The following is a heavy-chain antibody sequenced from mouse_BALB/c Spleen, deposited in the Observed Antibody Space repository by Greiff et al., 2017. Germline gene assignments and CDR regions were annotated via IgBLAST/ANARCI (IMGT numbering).Heavy chain of an antibody. D-gene: IGHD2-14*01. CDR1: GFSLTSYG. V-gene: IGHV2-9*02. J-gene: IGHJ1*01. CDR2: IWAGGST. CDR3: ARRRYDADFDV. Sequence: QVQLKESGPGLVAPSQSLSITCTVSGFSLTSYGVHWVRQPPGKGLEWLGVIWAGGSTNYNSALMSRLSISKDNSKSQVFLKMNSLQTDDTAMYYCARRRYDADFDVWGAGTTVTVSS.